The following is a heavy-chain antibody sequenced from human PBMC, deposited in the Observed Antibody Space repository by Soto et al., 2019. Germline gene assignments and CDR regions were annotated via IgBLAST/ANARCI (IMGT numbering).Heavy chain of an antibody. CDR2: IDWDDDK. D-gene: IGHD5-18*01. J-gene: IGHJ4*02. CDR3: ARSPPDTAMVTAFDY. Sequence: GPTLGKPTQSLGLACTFSGFSLSTSGMRVSWIRQPPGKALEWLARIDWDDDKFYSTSLKTRLTISKDTSKNQVVLTMTNMDPVDTATYYCARSPPDTAMVTAFDYWGQGTLVTVSS. CDR1: GFSLSTSGMR. V-gene: IGHV2-70*04.